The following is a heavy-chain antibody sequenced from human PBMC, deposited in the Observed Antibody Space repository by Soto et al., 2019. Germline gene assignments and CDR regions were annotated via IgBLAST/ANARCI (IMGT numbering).Heavy chain of an antibody. Sequence: VQLVESGGGLVKPGGSLRLSCAASGFTFSDYYMSWIRQAPGKGLEWVSAISGSGGSTYYSDSVKGRFAISRDNSKNTLYLQMNSLRAEDTAVYYCANRDTSMITRYYYGMDVWGQGTTVTVSS. CDR1: GFTFSDYY. CDR2: ISGSGGST. J-gene: IGHJ6*02. D-gene: IGHD5-18*01. V-gene: IGHV3-23*04. CDR3: ANRDTSMITRYYYGMDV.